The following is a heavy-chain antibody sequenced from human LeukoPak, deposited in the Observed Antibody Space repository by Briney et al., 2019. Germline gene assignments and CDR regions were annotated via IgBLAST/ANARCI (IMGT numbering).Heavy chain of an antibody. V-gene: IGHV4-59*01. J-gene: IGHJ4*02. Sequence: SETLSLTCTVSGGSISSYYWSWIRQPPGKGLEWIGYIYYSGSTNYNPSPKSRVTISVDTSKNQFSLKLSSVTAADTAVYYCARGIGGGSGLYYFDYWGQGTLVTVSS. CDR2: IYYSGST. CDR3: ARGIGGGSGLYYFDY. CDR1: GGSISSYY. D-gene: IGHD3-10*01.